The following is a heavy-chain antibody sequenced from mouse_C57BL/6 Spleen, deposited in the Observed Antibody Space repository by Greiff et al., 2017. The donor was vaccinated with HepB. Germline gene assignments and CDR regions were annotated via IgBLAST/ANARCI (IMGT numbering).Heavy chain of an antibody. CDR1: GYAFSSSW. V-gene: IGHV1-82*01. CDR2: IYPGDGDT. D-gene: IGHD1-1*01. Sequence: VQLQQSGPELVKPGASVKISCKASGYAFSSSWMNWVKQRPGKGLEWIGRIYPGDGDTNYNGKFKGKATLTADKSSSTAYMQLSSLTSEDSAVYFCAYYDGAYWGQGTLVTVSA. J-gene: IGHJ3*01. CDR3: AYYDGAY.